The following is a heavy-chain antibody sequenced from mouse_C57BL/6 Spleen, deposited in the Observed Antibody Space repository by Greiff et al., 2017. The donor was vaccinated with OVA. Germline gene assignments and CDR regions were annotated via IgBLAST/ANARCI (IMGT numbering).Heavy chain of an antibody. J-gene: IGHJ1*03. CDR1: GFTFSDFY. V-gene: IGHV7-1*01. CDR3: ARGSLSGRYFDV. CDR2: SRNKANDYTT. D-gene: IGHD3-1*01. Sequence: EVMLVESGGGLVQSGRSLRLSCATSGFTFSDFYMEWVRQAPGKGLEWIAASRNKANDYTTEYSASVKGRFIVSRDTSQSILYLQMNALRAEDTAIYYCARGSLSGRYFDVWGTGTTVTVSS.